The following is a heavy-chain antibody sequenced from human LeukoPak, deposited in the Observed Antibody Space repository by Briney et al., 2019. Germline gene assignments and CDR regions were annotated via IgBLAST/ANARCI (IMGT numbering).Heavy chain of an antibody. D-gene: IGHD6-13*01. CDR1: GGSISSYY. CDR2: IYTSGST. Sequence: KTSETLSLTCTVSGGSISSYYWSWIRQPPGKGLEWIGYIYTSGSTNYNPSLKSRVTISVDTSKNQFSLKLSSVTAADTAVYYCARLAAAGYYYYYYMDVWGKGTTVTVSS. V-gene: IGHV4-4*09. J-gene: IGHJ6*03. CDR3: ARLAAAGYYYYYYMDV.